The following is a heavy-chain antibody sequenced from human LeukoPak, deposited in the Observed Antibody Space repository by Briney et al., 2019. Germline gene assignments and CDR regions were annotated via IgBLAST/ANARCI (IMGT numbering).Heavy chain of an antibody. CDR3: ARDLPPYYFNY. CDR1: GGIFSSYA. Sequence: ASVTVSCKASGGIFSSYAISWVRQAPAQGLEWMGRIIPILGIANYAQKFQGRVTITADKSTSTAYMDLSSLRSEDTAVYYCARDLPPYYFNYWGQGTLVTVSS. V-gene: IGHV1-69*04. J-gene: IGHJ4*02. CDR2: IIPILGIA.